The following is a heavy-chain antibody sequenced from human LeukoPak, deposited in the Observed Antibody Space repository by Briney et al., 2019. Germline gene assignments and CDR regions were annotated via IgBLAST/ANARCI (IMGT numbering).Heavy chain of an antibody. CDR1: GFTFSSYS. Sequence: GGSLRLSCAASGFTFSSYSMNWVRQAPGKGLEWVSSISSSSSYIYYADSVKGRFTISRDNAKNSLYLQMNSLRAEDTAVYYCARDTKVTMIVVVHSYAFDIWGQGTMVTVSS. CDR2: ISSSSSYI. V-gene: IGHV3-21*01. D-gene: IGHD3-22*01. CDR3: ARDTKVTMIVVVHSYAFDI. J-gene: IGHJ3*02.